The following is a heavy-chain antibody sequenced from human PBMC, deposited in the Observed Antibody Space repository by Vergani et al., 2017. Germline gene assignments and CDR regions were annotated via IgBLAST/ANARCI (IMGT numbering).Heavy chain of an antibody. CDR3: CSEYSSSLEQHPRPPGFDY. V-gene: IGHV3-21*01. CDR1: GFTFSSYS. D-gene: IGHD6-6*01. J-gene: IGHJ4*02. CDR2: ISSSSSYI. Sequence: EVQLVESGGGLVQPGRSLRLSCAASGFTFSSYSMNWVRQAPGKGLEWVSSISSSSSYIYYPDSVKGRFTISRDNAKNSLYLQMNSLRAEDTAVYYCCSEYSSSLEQHPRPPGFDYWGQGTLVTVSS.